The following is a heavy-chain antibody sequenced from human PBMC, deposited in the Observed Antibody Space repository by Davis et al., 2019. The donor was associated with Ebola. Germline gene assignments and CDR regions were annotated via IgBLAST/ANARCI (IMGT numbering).Heavy chain of an antibody. J-gene: IGHJ4*02. CDR1: GFTFSSYW. V-gene: IGHV3-7*03. CDR3: AKGGTSGWYGSFDY. D-gene: IGHD6-19*01. CDR2: IKEDGSEK. Sequence: GESLKISCAASGFTFSSYWMIWVRQPPGKGLEWVANIKEDGSEKYYVDSVKGRFTISRDNAKNSLYLQMNSLTTEDTALYYCAKGGTSGWYGSFDYWGQGTLVTVSS.